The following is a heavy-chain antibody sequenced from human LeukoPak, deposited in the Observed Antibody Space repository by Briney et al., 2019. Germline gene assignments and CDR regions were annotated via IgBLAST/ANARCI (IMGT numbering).Heavy chain of an antibody. D-gene: IGHD5-12*01. Sequence: PGGSLRLSCAASGFTFSSYGMNWVRQAPGKGLEWVSYISTSSGAISYADSVKGRFTISRDNAKNSLYLQMNSLRAEDTAVYYCARDRGYSIDSWGQGTLVIVSS. CDR3: ARDRGYSIDS. V-gene: IGHV3-48*01. CDR1: GFTFSSYG. J-gene: IGHJ4*02. CDR2: ISTSSGAI.